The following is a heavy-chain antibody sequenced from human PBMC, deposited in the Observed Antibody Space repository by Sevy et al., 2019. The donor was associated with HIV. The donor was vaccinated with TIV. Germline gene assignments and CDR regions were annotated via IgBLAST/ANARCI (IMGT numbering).Heavy chain of an antibody. CDR2: ISYEGTET. Sequence: GGSLRLSCAASGFAFSTHAMHWVRQAPGKGLEWVAVISYEGTETFYAAPLEGRFTISSDNSKNMLSLQINSLRPEDTAVYYCARDGGNSVKWYPLYWGHGTLVTVSS. CDR1: GFAFSTHA. V-gene: IGHV3-30-3*01. CDR3: ARDGGNSVKWYPLY. D-gene: IGHD2-2*01. J-gene: IGHJ4*01.